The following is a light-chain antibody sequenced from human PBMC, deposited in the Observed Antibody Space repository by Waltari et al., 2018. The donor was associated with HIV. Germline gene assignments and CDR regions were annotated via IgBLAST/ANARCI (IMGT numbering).Light chain of an antibody. CDR2: VVN. J-gene: IGLJ1*01. Sequence: QSALTQPPSASGSPGQSVAISCTGTSSYVGGYNSVSWHQQPPGKAPKLLIYVVNKRPAGVPDRFSGSKSGNTASLTVSGLQVDDEADYYCSSFSDNNRIVFGTGTRVTVL. CDR3: SSFSDNNRIV. CDR1: SSYVGGYNS. V-gene: IGLV2-8*01.